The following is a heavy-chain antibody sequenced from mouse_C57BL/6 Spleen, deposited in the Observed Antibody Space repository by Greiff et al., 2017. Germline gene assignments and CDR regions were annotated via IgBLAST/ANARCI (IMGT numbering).Heavy chain of an antibody. CDR3: TRYRSSSNYYAMDY. CDR1: GYTFTDYE. CDR2: IDPETGGT. Sequence: QVQLQQSAAELVRPGASVTLSCKASGYTFTDYEMHWVKQTPVHGLEWIGAIDPETGGTAYNQKFKGKAILTADKSSSTAYMELRSLTSEDSAVYYCTRYRSSSNYYAMDYWGQGTSVTVSS. D-gene: IGHD2-5*01. J-gene: IGHJ4*01. V-gene: IGHV1-15*01.